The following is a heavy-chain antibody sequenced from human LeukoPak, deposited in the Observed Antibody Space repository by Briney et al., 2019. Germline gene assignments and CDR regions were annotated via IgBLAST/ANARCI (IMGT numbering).Heavy chain of an antibody. Sequence: GGSPRLSCAASGFTFSSYWIHWVRQAPGKGLVWVSRINTDGSSTTYADSVKGRFTISRDNAKNTVYLQMNSLRAEDTAVYYCARGGGSFPFGYWGQGTLVTVSS. V-gene: IGHV3-74*01. J-gene: IGHJ4*02. D-gene: IGHD2-15*01. CDR1: GFTFSSYW. CDR3: ARGGGSFPFGY. CDR2: INTDGSST.